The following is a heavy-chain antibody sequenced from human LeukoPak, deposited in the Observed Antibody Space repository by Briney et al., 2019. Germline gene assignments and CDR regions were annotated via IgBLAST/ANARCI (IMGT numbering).Heavy chain of an antibody. CDR3: ARDLGLAAAGLGYFDY. J-gene: IGHJ4*02. CDR1: GFTFSSYW. Sequence: GGSLRLSCAAFGFTFSSYWMSWVRQAPGKGLEWVANIKQDGSEKYYVDSVKGRFTISRDNAKNSLYLQMNSLRAEDTAVYYCARDLGLAAAGLGYFDYWGQGTLVTVSS. D-gene: IGHD6-13*01. CDR2: IKQDGSEK. V-gene: IGHV3-7*01.